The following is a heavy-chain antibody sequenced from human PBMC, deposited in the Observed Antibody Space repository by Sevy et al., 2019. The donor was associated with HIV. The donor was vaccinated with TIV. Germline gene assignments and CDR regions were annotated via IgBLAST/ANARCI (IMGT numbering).Heavy chain of an antibody. V-gene: IGHV3-11*01. CDR2: ISSSGSTI. Sequence: GGSLRLSCAASGFTFSDYYMSWIRQAPGKGLEWVSSISSSGSTIYYEDSVKGRFTISRDNAKNSLYLQMNSLRAEDTAVYYCTKTNNGNYPGGMDVWGQGTTVTVSS. CDR1: GFTFSDYY. J-gene: IGHJ6*02. CDR3: TKTNNGNYPGGMDV. D-gene: IGHD1-7*01.